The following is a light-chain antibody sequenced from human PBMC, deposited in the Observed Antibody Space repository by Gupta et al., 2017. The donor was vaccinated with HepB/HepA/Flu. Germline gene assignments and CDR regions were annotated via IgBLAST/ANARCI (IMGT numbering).Light chain of an antibody. CDR3: QQDDNLLT. V-gene: IGKV1-33*01. Sequence: DIQMTQSPSSLSASVGDRVTITCQASQDISNYLNWYQQKPGKAPKLLIYDASNWETGVPSRFSGSGSGTDFTFTISSRQLEDIAIYYGQQDDNLLTFGGGTKVEIK. J-gene: IGKJ4*01. CDR1: QDISNY. CDR2: DAS.